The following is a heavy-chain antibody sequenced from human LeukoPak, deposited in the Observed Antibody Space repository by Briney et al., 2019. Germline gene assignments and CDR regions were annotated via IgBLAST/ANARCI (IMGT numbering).Heavy chain of an antibody. Sequence: ASVKVSCKASGYTFNDYYMHWVRQAPGQGLEWMGWINPNSGGTNYEQKFQGRVTMTRDTSISTAYMELPRLTSDDTAVYYCARVAGSGSYYSVDYWGQGTLHTVSS. CDR3: ARVAGSGSYYSVDY. J-gene: IGHJ4*02. V-gene: IGHV1-2*02. CDR1: GYTFNDYY. CDR2: INPNSGGT. D-gene: IGHD3-10*01.